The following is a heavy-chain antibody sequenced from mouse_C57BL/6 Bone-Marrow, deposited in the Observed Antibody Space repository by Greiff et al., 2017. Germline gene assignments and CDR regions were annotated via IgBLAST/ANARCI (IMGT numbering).Heavy chain of an antibody. J-gene: IGHJ3*01. CDR3: SYYDYDAGFAY. V-gene: IGHV1-83*01. CDR1: YTFTDYYM. D-gene: IGHD2-4*01. Sequence: VQGVESGPELVKPGASVKMSCKASGYTFTDYYMHWVKQKPGKGLEWIGEIYPGSGNTYYNEKFKGKATLTADTSSSTAYMQLSSLTSEDSAVYFCASYYDYDAGFAYWGQGTLVTVSA. CDR2: YPGSGNTY.